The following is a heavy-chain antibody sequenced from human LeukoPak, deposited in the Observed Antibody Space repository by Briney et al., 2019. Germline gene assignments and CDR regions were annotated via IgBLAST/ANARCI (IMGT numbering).Heavy chain of an antibody. CDR1: GFTFSSYW. V-gene: IGHV3-7*03. D-gene: IGHD3-16*01. J-gene: IGHJ6*02. CDR3: ARGGGLDV. Sequence: QPGGSLRLSCAASGFTFSSYWMNWAHQAPGKGLEWVASINHNGNVNYYVDSVKGRFTISRDNAKNSLYLQMSNLRAEDTAVYFCARGGGLDVWGQGATVTVSS. CDR2: INHNGNVN.